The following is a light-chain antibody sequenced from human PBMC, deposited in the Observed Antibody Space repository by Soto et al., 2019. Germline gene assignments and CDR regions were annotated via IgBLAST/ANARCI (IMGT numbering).Light chain of an antibody. Sequence: DIQITQSPSSLSATVEDRVTITCRASQGISTYLTWYQQKPGKAPKLLIYAASSLQSGVPARFSGSGSETDFTLTISSLQPEDFATYSCQQSYSTTWTFGQGTKVDI. J-gene: IGKJ1*01. V-gene: IGKV1-39*01. CDR1: QGISTY. CDR3: QQSYSTTWT. CDR2: AAS.